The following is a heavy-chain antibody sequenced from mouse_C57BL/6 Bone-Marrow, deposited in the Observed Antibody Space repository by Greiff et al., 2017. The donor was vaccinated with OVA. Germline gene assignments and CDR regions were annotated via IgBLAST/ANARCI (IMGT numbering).Heavy chain of an antibody. Sequence: EVMLVESGGGLVKPGGSLKLSCAASGFTFSSYAMSWVRQTPEKRLEWVATISDGGSYTYYPDNVKGRFTISRDNAKNNLYLQMSHLKSEDTAMYYCARATMITVFAYWGQGTLVTVSA. CDR2: ISDGGSYT. V-gene: IGHV5-4*03. D-gene: IGHD2-4*01. CDR1: GFTFSSYA. CDR3: ARATMITVFAY. J-gene: IGHJ3*01.